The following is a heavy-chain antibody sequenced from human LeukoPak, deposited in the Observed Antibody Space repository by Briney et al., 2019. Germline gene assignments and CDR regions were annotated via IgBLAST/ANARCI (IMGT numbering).Heavy chain of an antibody. CDR2: ISGGGSTI. CDR3: ARLHVKFYCSGGSCYPGH. D-gene: IGHD2-15*01. CDR1: GFTFSHYY. J-gene: IGHJ4*02. Sequence: GGSLRLSCAASGFTFSHYYMSWIRQAPGKGLEWISYISGGGSTIYYADSVKGRFTISRDNAKNSLYLQMNSLRAEDTAVYYCARLHVKFYCSGGSCYPGHWGQGTLVTVSS. V-gene: IGHV3-11*01.